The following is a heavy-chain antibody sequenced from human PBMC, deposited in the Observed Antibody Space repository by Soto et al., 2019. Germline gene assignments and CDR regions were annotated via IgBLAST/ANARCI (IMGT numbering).Heavy chain of an antibody. CDR1: GFTFSRYA. CDR3: AREYWFDP. Sequence: QVQLVESGGGVVQPGRSLRLSCVVSGFTFSRYAMHWVRQAPGKGLEWVAVISHDGSNKYYADSGKGRFTISRDNSKNTLYLQMNSLRADDTAVYYCAREYWFDPWGQGTLVTVSS. CDR2: ISHDGSNK. V-gene: IGHV3-30-3*01. J-gene: IGHJ5*02.